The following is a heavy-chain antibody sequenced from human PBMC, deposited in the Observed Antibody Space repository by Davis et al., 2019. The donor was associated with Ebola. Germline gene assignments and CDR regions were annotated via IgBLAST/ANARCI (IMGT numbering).Heavy chain of an antibody. CDR3: ARDQRSSILGVAVYYYYGMDV. J-gene: IGHJ6*02. Sequence: GESLKISCAASGFTFDDYRMSWICQAPGKGLEWVPYISNSGSSIYYADSVKGRFTISRDNAKNLLYLQMNSLRAEDTAVYCCARDQRSSILGVAVYYYYGMDVWGQGTTVTVSS. CDR2: ISNSGSSI. CDR1: GFTFDDYR. V-gene: IGHV3-11*01. D-gene: IGHD3-3*01.